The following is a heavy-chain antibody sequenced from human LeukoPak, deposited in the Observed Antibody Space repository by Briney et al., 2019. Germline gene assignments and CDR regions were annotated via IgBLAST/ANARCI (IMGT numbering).Heavy chain of an antibody. Sequence: SETLSLTCTVSGGSISSYYWSWIWQPPGKGLEWIGYIYYSGSTNYNPSLKSRVTISVDTSKNQFSLKLSSVTAADTAVYYCARDRSRYSYGIDYWGQGTLVTVSS. CDR2: IYYSGST. D-gene: IGHD5-18*01. V-gene: IGHV4-59*01. CDR1: GGSISSYY. J-gene: IGHJ4*02. CDR3: ARDRSRYSYGIDY.